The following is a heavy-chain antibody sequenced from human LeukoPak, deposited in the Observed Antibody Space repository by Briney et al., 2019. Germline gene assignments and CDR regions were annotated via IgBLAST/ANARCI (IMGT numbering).Heavy chain of an antibody. CDR2: IHNSGST. V-gene: IGHV4-31*01. J-gene: IGHJ4*02. CDR1: GDSISSSGYY. Sequence: PSQTLSLTCTVSGDSISSSGYYWSWIRQHPGKGLEWIGYIHNSGSTYYNPSLKSPVSISVDTSKSHFSLRLSSVTAADTAVYYCARGEYYGSGSYYPGDYWGQGTLVTVSS. CDR3: ARGEYYGSGSYYPGDY. D-gene: IGHD3-10*01.